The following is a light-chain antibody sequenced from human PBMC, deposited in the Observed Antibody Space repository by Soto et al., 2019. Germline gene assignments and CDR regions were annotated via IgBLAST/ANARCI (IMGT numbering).Light chain of an antibody. CDR1: QSISSY. CDR3: QQSYSTPLT. V-gene: IGKV1-39*01. J-gene: IGKJ1*01. CDR2: AAS. Sequence: IQLNKYPSSMSASVGDRVAITCRASQSISSYLNGYQQPPGKENQLLIYAASSLESGVPSRFSAIGSGTDFTVTISSLQAEDYATYYCQQSYSTPLTFGQGTKVDI.